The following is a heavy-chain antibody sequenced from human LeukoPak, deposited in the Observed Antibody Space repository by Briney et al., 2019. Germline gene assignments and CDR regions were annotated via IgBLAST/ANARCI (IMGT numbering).Heavy chain of an antibody. CDR2: INPSGGST. CDR3: AADGTTVTTVY. D-gene: IGHD4-11*01. V-gene: IGHV1-46*01. CDR1: GYTFTSYF. J-gene: IGHJ4*02. Sequence: GASVKVSCKASGYTFTSYFMHWVRQAPGQGLEWMGIINPSGGSTSYAQKFQGRVTMTRDTSTSTVYMELSSLRSEDTAVYYCAADGTTVTTVYWGQGTLVTVSS.